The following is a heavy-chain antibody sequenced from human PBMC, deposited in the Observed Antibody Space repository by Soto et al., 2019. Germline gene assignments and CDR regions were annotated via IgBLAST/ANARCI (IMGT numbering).Heavy chain of an antibody. CDR2: MRPDESEK. CDR1: GFTFSRDW. CDR3: ARYGFANGLDL. V-gene: IGHV3-7*03. Sequence: GGSLRLSCTLSGFTFSRDWMAWVRQAPGKGLEWVANMRPDESEKYYVDSVRGRLTISRDGAENSLHLQMDSLRAEDTALYYCARYGFANGLDLWGQGTTVTVSS. J-gene: IGHJ6*02. D-gene: IGHD3-10*01.